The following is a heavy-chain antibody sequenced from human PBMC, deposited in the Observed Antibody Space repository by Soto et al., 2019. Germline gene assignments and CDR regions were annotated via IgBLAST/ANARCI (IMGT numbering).Heavy chain of an antibody. Sequence: EVQLVESGGGLVQPGGSLRLSCTASGFTFGNNWMHWVRQAPGKGLEWVSRMNSDGSTTNYADSVKGRFTVSRDNVRNTLYVQMSSLRAEDTAVYYCATAEVDYWGPGTLVTVSS. CDR2: MNSDGSTT. CDR1: GFTFGNNW. D-gene: IGHD6-19*01. J-gene: IGHJ4*02. CDR3: ATAEVDY. V-gene: IGHV3-74*01.